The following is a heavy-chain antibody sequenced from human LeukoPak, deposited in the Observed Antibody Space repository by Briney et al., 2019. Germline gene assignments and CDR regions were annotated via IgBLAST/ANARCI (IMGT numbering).Heavy chain of an antibody. V-gene: IGHV4-59*01. CDR3: ARAGTMRAAFDI. CDR2: IYYSGST. J-gene: IGHJ3*02. Sequence: PSETLSLTCAVYGGSFSGYYWSWIRQPPGKGLEWIGYIYYSGSTNYNPSLKSRVTISVDTSKNQFSLKLSSVTAADTAVYYCARAGTMRAAFDIWGQGTMVTVSS. CDR1: GGSFSGYY. D-gene: IGHD1-7*01.